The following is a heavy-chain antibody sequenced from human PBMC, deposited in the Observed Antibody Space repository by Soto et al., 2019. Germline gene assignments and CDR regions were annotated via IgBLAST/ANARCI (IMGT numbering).Heavy chain of an antibody. CDR3: ARSLTYSGSYPDY. CDR1: GGSISSGDYY. Sequence: LSLTCTVSGGSISSGDYYWSWIRQPPGKGLEWIGYIYYSGSTYYNPSLKSRVTISVDTSKNQFSLKLSSVTAADTAVYYCARSLTYSGSYPDYWGQGTLVTVSS. V-gene: IGHV4-30-4*01. CDR2: IYYSGST. J-gene: IGHJ4*02. D-gene: IGHD1-26*01.